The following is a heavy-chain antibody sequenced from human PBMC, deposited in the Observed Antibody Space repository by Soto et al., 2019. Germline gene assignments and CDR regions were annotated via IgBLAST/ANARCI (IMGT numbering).Heavy chain of an antibody. Sequence: PGGSLRLSCAASGFTFSSYSMNWVRQAPGKGLEWVSSISSSSSYIYYADSVKGRFTISRDNAKNSLYLQMNSLRAEDTAVYYCARDIFFEAAAGLWGQGTLVTVSS. V-gene: IGHV3-21*01. J-gene: IGHJ4*02. CDR3: ARDIFFEAAAGL. D-gene: IGHD6-13*01. CDR1: GFTFSSYS. CDR2: ISSSSSYI.